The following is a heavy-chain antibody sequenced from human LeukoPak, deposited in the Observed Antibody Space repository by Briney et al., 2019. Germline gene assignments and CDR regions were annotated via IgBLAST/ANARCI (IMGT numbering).Heavy chain of an antibody. CDR3: ARVITMIVEGGDAFDI. CDR2: IYHSGST. V-gene: IGHV4-38-2*02. Sequence: SETLSLTCIVSGYSISSGYYWGWIRPPPGKGLEWIGSIYHSGSTNYNPSLKSRVTISVDTSKNQFSLKLSSVTAADTAVYYCARVITMIVEGGDAFDIWGQGTMVTVSS. CDR1: GYSISSGYY. D-gene: IGHD3-22*01. J-gene: IGHJ3*02.